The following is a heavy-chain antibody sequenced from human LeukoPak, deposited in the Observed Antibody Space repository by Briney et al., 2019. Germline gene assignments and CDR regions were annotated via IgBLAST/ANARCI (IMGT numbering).Heavy chain of an antibody. CDR1: GFPFSTYY. V-gene: IGHV3-7*01. J-gene: IGHJ4*02. CDR2: IKQDGSQK. Sequence: GGSLRLSCAAPGFPFSTYYMTWVRQAPGKGLEWVANIKQDGSQKYYVASVEGRFTISRDNAKSSLFLQMNSLRAEDTAVYYCGAQRAEGFGYWGQGTLVAVSS. CDR3: GAQRAEGFGY.